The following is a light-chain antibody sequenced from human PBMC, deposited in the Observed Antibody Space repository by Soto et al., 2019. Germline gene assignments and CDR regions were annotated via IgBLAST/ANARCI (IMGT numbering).Light chain of an antibody. CDR1: QSVSSSY. CDR2: GAS. Sequence: EIVLTQSPGTLSLSPGERATLSCRASQSVSSSYLAWYQQKPGQAPRLLIYGASNRATGIPDRFSGSGSGTDFTLTISRLEPEDFAVYYCQQSATSPTWTFGQGTKVEIK. CDR3: QQSATSPTWT. V-gene: IGKV3-20*01. J-gene: IGKJ1*01.